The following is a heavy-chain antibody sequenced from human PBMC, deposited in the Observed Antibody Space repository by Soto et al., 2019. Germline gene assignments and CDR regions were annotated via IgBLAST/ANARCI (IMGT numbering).Heavy chain of an antibody. Sequence: PSETLSLTCTVSGVSVTNSSYYWGWIRPSKGKGLEWIGSVYYRGRSYAKSAVKSRVTNSVDTSKNRFSLSVNSVTASDTAVYFCVSQRTTVPTQAYFDYWGPGALVTVSS. J-gene: IGHJ4*02. CDR3: VSQRTTVPTQAYFDY. CDR2: VYYRGRS. CDR1: GVSVTNSSYY. D-gene: IGHD4-17*01. V-gene: IGHV4-39*01.